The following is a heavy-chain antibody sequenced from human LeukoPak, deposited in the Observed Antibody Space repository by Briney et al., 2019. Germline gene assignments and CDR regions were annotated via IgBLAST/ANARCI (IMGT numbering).Heavy chain of an antibody. D-gene: IGHD2-15*01. V-gene: IGHV3-30*04. J-gene: IGHJ6*03. CDR1: GFTFSSYA. CDR3: ARGAASTANYYYMDV. Sequence: GGSLRLSCAASGFTFSSYAMHWVRQAPGKGLEWVAVISYDGSNKYYADSVKGRFTISRDNSKNTLYLQMNSLRAEDTAVYYCARGAASTANYYYMDVWGKGTTVTVSS. CDR2: ISYDGSNK.